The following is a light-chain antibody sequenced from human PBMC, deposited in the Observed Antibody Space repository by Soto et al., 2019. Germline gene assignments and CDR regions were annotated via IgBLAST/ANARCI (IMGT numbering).Light chain of an antibody. CDR1: QSVSSN. J-gene: IGKJ1*01. CDR3: QQYGTSPLT. V-gene: IGKV3-20*01. CDR2: GAS. Sequence: EIVLTQSPGTLSLSPGERATLSCRASQSVSSNLAWYQQKPGQAPRLLIYGASTRATGIPARFSGSGSGTDFTLTISRLEPEDFAMYYCQQYGTSPLTFGQGTKVDIK.